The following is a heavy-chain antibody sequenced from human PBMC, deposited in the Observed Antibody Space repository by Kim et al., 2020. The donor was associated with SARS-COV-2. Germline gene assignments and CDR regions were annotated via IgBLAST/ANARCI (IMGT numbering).Heavy chain of an antibody. CDR3: ARDHEDYGMDV. Sequence: TSYAQKFQGRVTMTRDTSTSTVYMELSSLRSEDTAVYYCARDHEDYGMDVWGQGTTVTVSS. V-gene: IGHV1-46*01. J-gene: IGHJ6*02. CDR2: T.